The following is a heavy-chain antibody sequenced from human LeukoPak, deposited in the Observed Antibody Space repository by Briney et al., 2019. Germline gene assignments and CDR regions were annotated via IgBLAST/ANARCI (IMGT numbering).Heavy chain of an antibody. CDR3: ARDFSGNYYDY. D-gene: IGHD1-26*01. Sequence: SETLSLTCAVSGGSISSSNWWSWVRQPPGKGLEWIGEIYHSGSTNYNPSLKSRVTISLDTSKNQFSLRLTSVTAADTAMYYCARDFSGNYYDYWGQGALVTVSS. V-gene: IGHV4-4*02. CDR2: IYHSGST. CDR1: GGSISSSNW. J-gene: IGHJ4*02.